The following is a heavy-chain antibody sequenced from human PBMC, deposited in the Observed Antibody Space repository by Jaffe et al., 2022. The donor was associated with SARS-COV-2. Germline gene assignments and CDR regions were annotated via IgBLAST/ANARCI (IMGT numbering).Heavy chain of an antibody. CDR2: ISFDGRNK. Sequence: QVQLVESGGGVVQPGRSLRLSCAASGFTFSSHGMHWVRQAPGKGLEWVAVISFDGRNKYYGDFVKGRFTISRDNSKNTLSLQINSLRTEDTAVYYCARDPGGNAGDTSLYYPGGVYIDNWGQGTLVTVSS. CDR3: ARDPGGNAGDTSLYYPGGVYIDN. D-gene: IGHD2-8*02. J-gene: IGHJ4*02. CDR1: GFTFSSHG. V-gene: IGHV3-30*03.